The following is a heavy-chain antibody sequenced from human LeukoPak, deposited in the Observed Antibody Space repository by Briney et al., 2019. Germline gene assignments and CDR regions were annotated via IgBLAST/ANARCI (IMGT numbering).Heavy chain of an antibody. D-gene: IGHD3-3*01. CDR1: GGSISSGHHY. CDR3: AKTRITILDDAFDM. J-gene: IGHJ3*02. V-gene: IGHV4-39*01. Sequence: SETLSLTCTVSGGSISSGHHYWGWIRQPPGKGLEWIGTIYYSGSTYYNPSLKSRVTMSVDTSKNRFSLKLSSVTAADTAIYYCAKTRITILDDAFDMWGQGAMVTVSS. CDR2: IYYSGST.